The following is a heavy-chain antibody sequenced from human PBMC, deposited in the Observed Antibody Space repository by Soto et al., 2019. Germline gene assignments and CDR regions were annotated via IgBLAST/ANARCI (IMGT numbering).Heavy chain of an antibody. CDR1: GYTFTSYG. CDR3: ARDNSRSWYNWFDP. J-gene: IGHJ5*02. CDR2: ISAYNGNT. V-gene: IGHV1-18*04. Sequence: RASVKVSCKASGYTFTSYGISWVRQAPGQGLEWMGWISAYNGNTNYAQKLQGRVTMTTDTSTSTAYMELRSLRSDDTAVYYCARDNSRSWYNWFDPWGQGTLVTVSS. D-gene: IGHD6-13*01.